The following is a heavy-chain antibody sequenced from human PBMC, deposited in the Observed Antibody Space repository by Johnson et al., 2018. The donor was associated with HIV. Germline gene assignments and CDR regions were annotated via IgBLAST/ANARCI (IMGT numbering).Heavy chain of an antibody. CDR2: ISYDGSNK. CDR3: ASDILFGTTRFDHDAFDI. J-gene: IGHJ3*02. D-gene: IGHD1-1*01. Sequence: QVQLVESGGGVVQPGRSLRLSCAASGITFSDYAMHWVRQAPGKGLEWVAVISYDGSNKYYADSVKGRFTISRDNSKNTVYLQMNSLRAEDTAVCYCASDILFGTTRFDHDAFDIWGQGTMVTVSS. V-gene: IGHV3-30*04. CDR1: GITFSDYA.